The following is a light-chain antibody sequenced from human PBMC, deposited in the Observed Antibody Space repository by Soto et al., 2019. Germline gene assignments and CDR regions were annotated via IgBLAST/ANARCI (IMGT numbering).Light chain of an antibody. Sequence: AIQLTQSPSSLSASVGDRVTITCRASQGISSALVWYQQKPGTAPKLLIYDASSLESGVPSRFSGSGSGTDFTLTISSLQPEASAVYYCQQFNTYPHTFGQGTRLDIK. CDR2: DAS. CDR3: QQFNTYPHT. V-gene: IGKV1-13*02. J-gene: IGKJ5*01. CDR1: QGISSA.